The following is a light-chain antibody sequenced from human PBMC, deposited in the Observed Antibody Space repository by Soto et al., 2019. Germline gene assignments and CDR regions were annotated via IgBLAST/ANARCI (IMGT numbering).Light chain of an antibody. Sequence: NVLTQSPLSLPVTPGEPASISCRSSQXLLHGNGYNYLDWYLQKPGQSPQLLIYLGSNRASGVPDRFSGSGSGTDFTLKISRVEAEDVGVYYCMQALQTPSGTFGQGTRLEIK. V-gene: IGKV2-28*01. J-gene: IGKJ5*01. CDR3: MQALQTPSGT. CDR2: LGS. CDR1: QXLLHGNGYNY.